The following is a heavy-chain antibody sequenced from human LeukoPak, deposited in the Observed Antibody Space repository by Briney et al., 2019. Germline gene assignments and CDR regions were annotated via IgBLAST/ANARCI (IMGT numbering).Heavy chain of an antibody. CDR2: IKSRTDGGTT. J-gene: IGHJ4*02. Sequence: GGSLRLSCTTSGFNFNNAWMNWVRQAPGKGLEWVGRIKSRTDGGTTVYSAPVKGRFTISRDDSKSTLYLRMNSLRAEDTAVYYCAKVVAVPAHWGQGTLVTVSS. V-gene: IGHV3-15*07. D-gene: IGHD1-14*01. CDR3: AKVVAVPAH. CDR1: GFNFNNAW.